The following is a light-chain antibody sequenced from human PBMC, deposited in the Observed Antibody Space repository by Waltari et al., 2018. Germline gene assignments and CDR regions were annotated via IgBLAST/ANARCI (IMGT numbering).Light chain of an antibody. CDR1: SSDVGGYNY. V-gene: IGLV2-14*03. CDR2: DVT. J-gene: IGLJ3*02. CDR3: SSYTSSSTSV. Sequence: QSALTQPASVSGSPGQSVTISCTGTSSDVGGYNYVSWYQQHPGKAPKLMIYDVTKRPSVVSNRFSGSKSGNTASLTISGLQAEDEADYYCSSYTSSSTSVFGGGTKVTVL.